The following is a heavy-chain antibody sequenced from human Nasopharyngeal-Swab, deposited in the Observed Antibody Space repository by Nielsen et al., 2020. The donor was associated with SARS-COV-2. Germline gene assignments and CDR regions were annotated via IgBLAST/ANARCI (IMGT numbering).Heavy chain of an antibody. CDR2: IYYSGSA. Sequence: SETLSLTCIVSGGSISTYYWSWIRQTPGKGLEWIGHIYYSGSANYNPSLKSRVTLSVDTSKNQFSLNLSSVTAADTAVYYCANSPYRSGWYYFAYWGQGTLVTVAS. D-gene: IGHD6-13*01. CDR1: GGSISTYY. V-gene: IGHV4-59*13. CDR3: ANSPYRSGWYYFAY. J-gene: IGHJ4*02.